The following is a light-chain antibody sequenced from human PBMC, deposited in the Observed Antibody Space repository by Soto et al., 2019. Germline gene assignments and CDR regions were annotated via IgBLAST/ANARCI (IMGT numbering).Light chain of an antibody. CDR3: CSYAGSRIWV. CDR2: EVS. V-gene: IGLV2-23*02. CDR1: SIDVGSYNL. J-gene: IGLJ3*02. Sequence: QSALTQPASVSGSPGQSITISCTGTSIDVGSYNLVSWYQQHPGKAPKLMIYEVSKRPSGVSNRFSGSKSGNTASLTISGLQAEDEADYYCCSYAGSRIWVFGGGTKLTVL.